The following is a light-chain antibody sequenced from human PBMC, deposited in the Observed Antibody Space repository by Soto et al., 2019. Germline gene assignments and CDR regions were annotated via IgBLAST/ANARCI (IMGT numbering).Light chain of an antibody. CDR2: EVI. CDR1: YSDVGGSNY. J-gene: IGLJ2*01. Sequence: QSALTQPPSASGSPGQSVTISCTGTYSDVGGSNYVSWYQQHPGKAPKLGIYEVIQRPSGVPDRFSGSRSGNTASLTVSRLQAEDEADYYCSSNVVGTNLKIFGGGTKLTVL. CDR3: SSNVVGTNLKI. V-gene: IGLV2-8*01.